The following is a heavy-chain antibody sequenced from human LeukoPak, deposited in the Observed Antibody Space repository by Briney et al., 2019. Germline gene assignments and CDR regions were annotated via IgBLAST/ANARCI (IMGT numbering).Heavy chain of an antibody. V-gene: IGHV4-59*11. CDR2: IYCSGST. Sequence: SETLSLNCTVSGGSINSHYWSWIRQPPGKGLEWIGYIYCSGSTNYNPYLKSRVTISVDTSKNQFSLKLSSVTAADTAEYYCARSDELYYYDSSACDYGPGFAFDIWGQGTMVTVSS. J-gene: IGHJ3*02. D-gene: IGHD3-22*01. CDR3: ARSDELYYYDSSACDYGPGFAFDI. CDR1: GGSINSHY.